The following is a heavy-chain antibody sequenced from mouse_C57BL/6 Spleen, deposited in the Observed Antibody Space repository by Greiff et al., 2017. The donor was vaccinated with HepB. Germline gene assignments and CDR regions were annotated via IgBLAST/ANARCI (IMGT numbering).Heavy chain of an antibody. V-gene: IGHV1-72*01. Sequence: QVQLQQPGAELVKPGASVKLSCKASGYTFTSYWMHWVKQRPGRGLEWIRRIDPNSGGTKYNEKFKSKATLTVDKPSSTAYMQLSSLTSEDSAVYYCARSVYSNYDYWGQGTTLTVSS. CDR3: ARSVYSNYDY. J-gene: IGHJ2*01. CDR1: GYTFTSYW. D-gene: IGHD2-5*01. CDR2: IDPNSGGT.